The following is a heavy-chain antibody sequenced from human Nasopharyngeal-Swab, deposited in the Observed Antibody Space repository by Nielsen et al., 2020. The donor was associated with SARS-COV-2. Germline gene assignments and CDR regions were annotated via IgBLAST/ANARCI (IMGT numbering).Heavy chain of an antibody. V-gene: IGHV1-2*06. D-gene: IGHD6-19*01. CDR1: GYTFTGYY. Sequence: ASVKVSCKASGYTFTGYYMHWVRQAPGQGLVWMGRINPNSGGTNYAQKFQGRVTMTRDTSISTAYMELSRLRSDDTAVYYCAREPDSSGWYATSNWFDPWGQGTLVTVSS. J-gene: IGHJ5*02. CDR3: AREPDSSGWYATSNWFDP. CDR2: INPNSGGT.